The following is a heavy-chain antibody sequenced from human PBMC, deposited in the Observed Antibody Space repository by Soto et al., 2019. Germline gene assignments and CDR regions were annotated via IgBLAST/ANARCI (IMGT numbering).Heavy chain of an antibody. V-gene: IGHV3-48*02. CDR2: ISYSGSTI. CDR1: GFTFSSYC. J-gene: IGHJ6*02. CDR3: ARDNYYDILTGYRDYAMDV. Sequence: GGSLRLSCAASGFTFSSYCMNWVRQAPGKGLEWVSYISYSGSTIYYADSVRGRFTISRDNAKNSLYLQMNGLTDEDTAVYYCARDNYYDILTGYRDYAMDVWGQGTTVSVSS. D-gene: IGHD3-9*01.